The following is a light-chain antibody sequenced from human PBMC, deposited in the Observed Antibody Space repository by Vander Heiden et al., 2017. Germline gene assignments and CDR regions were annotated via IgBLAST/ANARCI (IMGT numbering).Light chain of an antibody. Sequence: IVLTQSPGPLSLSLGERATLSCRASQSVSSSYFAWYQQKPGQAPRLLIYDTSSRATGIPDRFSGSGSGTDFTLSISRLEPEDFAVYYCQQYGSSPQTFGQGTKVEIK. J-gene: IGKJ1*01. V-gene: IGKV3-20*01. CDR1: QSVSSSY. CDR3: QQYGSSPQT. CDR2: DTS.